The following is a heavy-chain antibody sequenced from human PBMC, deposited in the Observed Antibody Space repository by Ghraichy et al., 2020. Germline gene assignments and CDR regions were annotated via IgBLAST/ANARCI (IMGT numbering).Heavy chain of an antibody. CDR3: ARDNYYDSSGYYARIGEYFQH. CDR2: ISYDGSNK. Sequence: GGSLRLSCAASGFTFSSYAMHWVRQAPGKGLEWVAVISYDGSNKYYADSVKGRFTISRDNSKNTLYLQMNSLRAEDTAVYYCARDNYYDSSGYYARIGEYFQHRGQGTLVTVSS. D-gene: IGHD3-22*01. V-gene: IGHV3-30*04. CDR1: GFTFSSYA. J-gene: IGHJ1*01.